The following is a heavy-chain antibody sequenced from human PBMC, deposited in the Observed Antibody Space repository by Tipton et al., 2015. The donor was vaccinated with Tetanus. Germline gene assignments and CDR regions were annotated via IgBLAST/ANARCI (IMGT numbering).Heavy chain of an antibody. V-gene: IGHV3-33*01. D-gene: IGHD2-15*01. J-gene: IGHJ4*02. CDR2: TWYDGRNI. Sequence: SLRLSCAASGIDFNRYGMHWVRQAPGKGLEWLAVTWYDGRNIYVADSVKGRFTISGDTSENSVYLQMNSLRAEDTAIYYCASGSSHDYWGQGTLVTVS. CDR1: GIDFNRYG. CDR3: ASGSSHDY.